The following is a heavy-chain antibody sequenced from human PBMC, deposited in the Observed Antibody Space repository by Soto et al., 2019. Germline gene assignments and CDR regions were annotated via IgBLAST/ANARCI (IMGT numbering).Heavy chain of an antibody. Sequence: QVQLVQSGAEEKKPGASVKVSCKASGYTFTSYAMHWVRQAPGQRLEWMGWINAGNGNTKYSQKFQGRVTITRDTSASTAYMELSSLRSEDTAVYYCARGVVLVPAAIDWFDPWGQGPLVTVSS. D-gene: IGHD2-2*01. CDR1: GYTFTSYA. J-gene: IGHJ5*02. V-gene: IGHV1-3*05. CDR2: INAGNGNT. CDR3: ARGVVLVPAAIDWFDP.